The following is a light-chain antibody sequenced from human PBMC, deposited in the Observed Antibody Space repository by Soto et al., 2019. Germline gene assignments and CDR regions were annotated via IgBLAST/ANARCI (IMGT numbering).Light chain of an antibody. Sequence: QSVLTQPPSVSGAPGQRVTISCTGSSSNIGADYDVHWYQQFPGTAPKLLIYGNNNRPSGVPDRFSGSKSGTSASPAITGLQAEDEADYYCQSYDSSLSGVVFGGGTKLTVL. J-gene: IGLJ2*01. CDR2: GNN. V-gene: IGLV1-40*01. CDR1: SSNIGADYD. CDR3: QSYDSSLSGVV.